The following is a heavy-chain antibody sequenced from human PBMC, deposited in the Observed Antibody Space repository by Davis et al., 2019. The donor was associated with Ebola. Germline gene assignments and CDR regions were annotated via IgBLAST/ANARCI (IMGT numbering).Heavy chain of an antibody. CDR1: GFTFSSYW. D-gene: IGHD5-18*01. V-gene: IGHV3-7*01. CDR3: ARVSWIQLWLLDY. J-gene: IGHJ4*02. Sequence: GESLKISCAASGFTFSSYWMSWVRQAPGKGLEWVANIKQDGSEKYYVDSVKGRFTISRDNAKNSLYLQMNSLRAEDTAVYYCARVSWIQLWLLDYWGQGTLVTVSS. CDR2: IKQDGSEK.